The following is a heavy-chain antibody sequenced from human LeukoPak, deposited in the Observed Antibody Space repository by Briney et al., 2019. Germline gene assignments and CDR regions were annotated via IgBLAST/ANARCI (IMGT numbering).Heavy chain of an antibody. CDR2: ISAYNGNT. V-gene: IGHV1-18*01. Sequence: GASVKVSCKASGYTFTSYGISWVRQAPGQGLEWMGWISAYNGNTNYAQKLQGRVTMTTDTSTSTAYMELRSLRSDDTAVYYCARGRLKNYYGSGSYSLYYFDYWGQGTLVTVSS. D-gene: IGHD3-10*01. J-gene: IGHJ4*02. CDR1: GYTFTSYG. CDR3: ARGRLKNYYGSGSYSLYYFDY.